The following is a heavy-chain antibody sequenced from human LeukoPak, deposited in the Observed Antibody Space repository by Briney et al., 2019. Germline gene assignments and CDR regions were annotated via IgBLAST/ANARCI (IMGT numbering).Heavy chain of an antibody. CDR3: ARDPLHYCSSTSCRDY. CDR1: GFTFSSYA. V-gene: IGHV3-11*04. CDR2: ISSSGSSI. D-gene: IGHD2-2*01. J-gene: IGHJ4*02. Sequence: PGGSLRLSCAASGFTFSSYAMSWIRQAPGKGLEWVSYISSSGSSIFYADSVKGRFTISRDNAKNSLYLQMNSLRAEDTAVYYCARDPLHYCSSTSCRDYWGQGTLVTVSS.